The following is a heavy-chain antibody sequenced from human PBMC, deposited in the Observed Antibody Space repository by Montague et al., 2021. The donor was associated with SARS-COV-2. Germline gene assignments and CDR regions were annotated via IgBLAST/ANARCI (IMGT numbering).Heavy chain of an antibody. Sequence: SETLSLTCAVSGGSIGGSNWWSWVRQPPGKGLEWIGEIHHSGSTNYNPSLRSRVTMSVDRSKNHFSLRLSSVTAADTAMYYCARGGYGGWTGYYFDYWGQGALVTASS. J-gene: IGHJ4*02. CDR2: IHHSGST. V-gene: IGHV4-4*02. D-gene: IGHD4/OR15-4a*01. CDR3: ARGGYGGWTGYYFDY. CDR1: GGSIGGSNW.